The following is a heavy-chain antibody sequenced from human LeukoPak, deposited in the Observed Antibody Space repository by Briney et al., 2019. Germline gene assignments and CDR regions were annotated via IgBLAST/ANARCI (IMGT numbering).Heavy chain of an antibody. V-gene: IGHV4-39*01. J-gene: IGHJ4*02. CDR2: IYYSGST. CDR3: ARNEWELNFDY. CDR1: GGSISSSSYY. D-gene: IGHD1-26*01. Sequence: SETLSLTCTVSGGSISSSSYYWGWIRQSPGKGLEWIGSIYYSGSTYYNPSLKSRVTISVDTSKNQFSLKLSSVTAADTAVYYCARNEWELNFDYWGQGTLVTVSS.